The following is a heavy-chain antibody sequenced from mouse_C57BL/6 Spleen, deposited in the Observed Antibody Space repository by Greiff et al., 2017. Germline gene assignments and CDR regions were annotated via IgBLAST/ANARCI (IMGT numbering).Heavy chain of an antibody. CDR3: ARGYSNYGGFAY. Sequence: EVQLVESGGGLVQPGGSLKLSCAASGFTFSDYYMYWVRQTPEKRLEWVAYISNGGGSTYYPDTVKGRFTISRDNAKNTLYLQMSRLKSEDTAMYYCARGYSNYGGFAYGGQGTLVTVSA. D-gene: IGHD2-5*01. V-gene: IGHV5-12*01. CDR2: ISNGGGST. CDR1: GFTFSDYY. J-gene: IGHJ3*01.